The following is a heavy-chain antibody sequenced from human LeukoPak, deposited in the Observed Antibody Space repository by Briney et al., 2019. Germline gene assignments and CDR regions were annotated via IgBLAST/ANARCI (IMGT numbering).Heavy chain of an antibody. Sequence: SETLSLTCAVYGDSFSWHYWSWIRQPPGKGMEWIGEINQRGTTTYNTSLKRRLTISMDTSRKKYFLNLASVTAADTAIYYCARPGIRDYFYYMDVWGEGTPVTVSS. CDR1: GDSFSWHY. CDR2: INQRGTT. V-gene: IGHV4-34*01. D-gene: IGHD3-3*02. J-gene: IGHJ6*03. CDR3: ARPGIRDYFYYMDV.